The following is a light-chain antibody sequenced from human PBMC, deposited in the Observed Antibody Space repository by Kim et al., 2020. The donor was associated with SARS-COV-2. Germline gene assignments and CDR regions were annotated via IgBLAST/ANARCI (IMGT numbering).Light chain of an antibody. J-gene: IGLJ2*01. CDR1: TSNVGKNY. Sequence: GQKVTISCSGTTSNVGKNYVSWYQQLPGTAPKLHIYDNSKRPSGIPDRFSASKSGTSATLDITGLQTGDEASYFCATWDTDLDTVLFGGGTQLTVL. V-gene: IGLV1-51*01. CDR2: DNS. CDR3: ATWDTDLDTVL.